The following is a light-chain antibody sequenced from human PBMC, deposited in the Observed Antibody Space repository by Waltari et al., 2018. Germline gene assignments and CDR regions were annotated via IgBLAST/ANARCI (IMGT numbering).Light chain of an antibody. CDR3: QHYGTSPGT. Sequence: EIVLTQSPDTLSLSPGERATLSCRASQSLRSPYLAWYQQKPGQAPRLLIYSTSIRATCISDRFSGSGSGTDFTLTNSRLEPEDFAVYYCQHYGTSPGTFGQGTKVEI. CDR1: QSLRSPY. CDR2: STS. J-gene: IGKJ1*01. V-gene: IGKV3-20*01.